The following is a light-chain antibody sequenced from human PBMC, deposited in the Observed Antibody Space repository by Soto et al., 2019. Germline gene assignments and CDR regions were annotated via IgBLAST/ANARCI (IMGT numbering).Light chain of an antibody. CDR1: QSISSW. Sequence: DIQMTQSPSTLSASVGDRVTITCRASQSISSWLAWYQQKPGKAPKVLISKASTLQSGVPSRFSGSRSATVFPLTVSSLQPNDFATYYCQQYHSYPYTLGQGTKLELQ. V-gene: IGKV1-5*03. CDR2: KAS. CDR3: QQYHSYPYT. J-gene: IGKJ2*01.